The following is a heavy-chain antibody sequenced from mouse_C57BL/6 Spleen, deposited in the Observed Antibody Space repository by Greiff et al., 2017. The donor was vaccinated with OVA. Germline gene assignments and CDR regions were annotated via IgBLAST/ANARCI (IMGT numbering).Heavy chain of an antibody. CDR3: ARSYYGSSPYYAMDY. CDR2: IHPNSGST. J-gene: IGHJ4*01. D-gene: IGHD1-1*01. CDR1: GYTFTSYW. V-gene: IGHV1-64*01. Sequence: VQLQQPGAELVKPGASVKLSCKASGYTFTSYWMHWVKQRPGQGLEWIGMIHPNSGSTNYNEKFKSKATLTVDKSSSTAYMQLSSLTSEDSAVYYCARSYYGSSPYYAMDYWGQGTSVTVSS.